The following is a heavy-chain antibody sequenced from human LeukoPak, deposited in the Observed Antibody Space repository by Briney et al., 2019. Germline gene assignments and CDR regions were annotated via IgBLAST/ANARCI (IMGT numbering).Heavy chain of an antibody. CDR2: INPNNGGT. V-gene: IGHV1-2*02. Sequence: ASVKVSCKASGYTFIGYYIHWVRQAPGQGLEWMGWINPNNGGTNYAQKFQGRVTMTRDTSISTAYMEVSRLRSDDTAVYYCARGSRYSSSWYDAFDIWGQGTMVTVSS. D-gene: IGHD6-13*01. CDR1: GYTFIGYY. CDR3: ARGSRYSSSWYDAFDI. J-gene: IGHJ3*02.